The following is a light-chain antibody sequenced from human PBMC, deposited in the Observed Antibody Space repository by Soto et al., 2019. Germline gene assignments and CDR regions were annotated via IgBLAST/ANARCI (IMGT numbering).Light chain of an antibody. V-gene: IGLV6-57*04. Sequence: NFMLTQPHSVSESPGKTVTISCTRSSGSIASSYVQWYQQRPGSAPTTLIFKDNERPSRVPGRFSGSIDRSSNSASLTIAGLKTEDEADYYCQSYDSTTPVVFGGGTKLTVL. J-gene: IGLJ2*01. CDR2: KDN. CDR3: QSYDSTTPVV. CDR1: SGSIASSY.